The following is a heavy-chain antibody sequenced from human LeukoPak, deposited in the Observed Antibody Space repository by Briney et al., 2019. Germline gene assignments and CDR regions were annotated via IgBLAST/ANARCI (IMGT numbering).Heavy chain of an antibody. D-gene: IGHD3-22*01. Sequence: GGSLRLSCAVSGITLSNYGMSWVRQAPGKGLEWVAGISDSGGRTNYADSVKGRFTISRDSPKNTLYLQMNSLRAEDTAVYFCAKRGVVIRVILVGFHKEAYYFDSWGQGALVTVSS. CDR1: GITLSNYG. CDR2: ISDSGGRT. J-gene: IGHJ4*02. V-gene: IGHV3-23*01. CDR3: AKRGVVIRVILVGFHKEAYYFDS.